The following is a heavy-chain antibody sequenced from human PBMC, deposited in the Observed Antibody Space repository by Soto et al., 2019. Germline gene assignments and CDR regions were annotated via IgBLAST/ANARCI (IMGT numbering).Heavy chain of an antibody. CDR1: GFIFSDY. CDR2: ISGSGAYT. D-gene: IGHD5-18*01. Sequence: QVQLVESGGGLVKPGGSLRLSCTGSGFIFSDYMTWIRQAPGKGLEWVSYISGSGAYTKYADSVRGRFTISRDNAKNSLWLQINSLRAEDTAVYYFAISSGWRHVVGYKYGLDVWGQGTTVIVSS. J-gene: IGHJ6*02. CDR3: AISSGWRHVVGYKYGLDV. V-gene: IGHV3-11*06.